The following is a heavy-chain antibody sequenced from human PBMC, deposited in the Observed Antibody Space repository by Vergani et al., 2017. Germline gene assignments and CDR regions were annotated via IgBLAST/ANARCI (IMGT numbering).Heavy chain of an antibody. D-gene: IGHD1-1*01. CDR3: ARDRYSAGTTFDY. J-gene: IGHJ4*02. CDR2: FDPEDGET. CDR1: GYTLTELS. V-gene: IGHV1-24*01. Sequence: QVQLVQSGAEVKKPGASVKVSCKVSGYTLTELSMHWVRQAPGKGLEWMGGFDPEDGETIYAQKFQGRVTITADKSTSTAYMELSSLRSEDTAVYYCARDRYSAGTTFDYWGQGTLVTVSS.